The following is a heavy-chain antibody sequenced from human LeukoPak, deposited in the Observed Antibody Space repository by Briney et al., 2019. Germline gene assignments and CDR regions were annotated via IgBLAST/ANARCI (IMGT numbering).Heavy chain of an antibody. CDR2: IRYDGNNK. CDR1: GFTFSSYG. J-gene: IGHJ4*02. CDR3: ARDGTRGIFDY. Sequence: GGSLRLSCATSGFTFSSYGMHWVRQAPGKGLEWVTFIRYDGNNKYYADSVKGRFTISRDNSKNTLYLQMNSLRAEDTALYYCARDGTRGIFDYWGQGTLVTVSS. V-gene: IGHV3-30*02. D-gene: IGHD3-3*02.